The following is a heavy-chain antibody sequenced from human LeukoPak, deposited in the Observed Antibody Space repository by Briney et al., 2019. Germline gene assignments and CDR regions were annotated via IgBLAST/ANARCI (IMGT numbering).Heavy chain of an antibody. J-gene: IGHJ4*02. D-gene: IGHD6-13*01. CDR3: ARDSSSWSFFDY. CDR1: GFTFSSYS. V-gene: IGHV3-21*01. CDR2: ISSSSSYI. Sequence: GGSLRLSCAASGFTFSSYSMNWVRQAPGKGLEWVSSISSSSSYIYYADSVKGRFTISRDNAKNSLYLQMNSLRAEDTAVYYCARDSSSWSFFDYWGQGTLVTVSS.